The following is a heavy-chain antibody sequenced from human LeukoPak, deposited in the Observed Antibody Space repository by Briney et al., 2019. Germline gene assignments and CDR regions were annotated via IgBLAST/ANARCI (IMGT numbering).Heavy chain of an antibody. CDR1: GFTFSSYA. CDR2: ISGSGGSI. V-gene: IGHV3-23*01. Sequence: GGSLRLSCAASGFTFSSYAMSWVRQAPGKGLEWVSAISGSGGSIYYADSVKGRFTISRDNAKNSLYLQMNSLRAEDTAVYYCARPPYGDPYAFDIWGQGTMVTVSS. J-gene: IGHJ3*02. D-gene: IGHD4-17*01. CDR3: ARPPYGDPYAFDI.